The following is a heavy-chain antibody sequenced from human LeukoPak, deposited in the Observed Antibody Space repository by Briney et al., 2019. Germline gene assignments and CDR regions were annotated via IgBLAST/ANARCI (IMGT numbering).Heavy chain of an antibody. J-gene: IGHJ4*02. CDR3: ARGQQWLEAFDY. CDR1: GYTFTDYY. CDR2: INPSSGGT. D-gene: IGHD6-19*01. Sequence: GASVKVSCKASGYTFTDYYLHWVRQAPGQGLEWMGWINPSSGGTNYAQKFQGRVTMTRDTSIRTAYMEVSSLRSDDTAVYYCARGQQWLEAFDYWGLGTLVTVSS. V-gene: IGHV1-2*02.